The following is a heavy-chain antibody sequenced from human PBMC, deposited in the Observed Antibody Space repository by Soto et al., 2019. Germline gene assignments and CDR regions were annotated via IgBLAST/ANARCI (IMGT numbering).Heavy chain of an antibody. CDR1: GGSIISNGNYY. V-gene: IGHV4-30-4*01. J-gene: IGHJ3*02. D-gene: IGHD6-13*01. CDR2: VDYKGTA. Sequence: SETLSLTCSVSGGSIISNGNYYWSWIRQSPGKGLEWMGYVDYKGTAFYDPSLERRVTISVDTSKNQFSLKLSSVTAADTAVYYCDREVIRAADSDAFDIWGQGTMVTVSS. CDR3: DREVIRAADSDAFDI.